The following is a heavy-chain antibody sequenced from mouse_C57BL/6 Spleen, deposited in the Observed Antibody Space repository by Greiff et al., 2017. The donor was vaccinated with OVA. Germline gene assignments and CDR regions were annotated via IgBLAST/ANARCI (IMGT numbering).Heavy chain of an antibody. Sequence: EVQLQQSGPELVKPGASVKIPCKASGYTFTDYNMDWVKQSHGKSLEWIGDINPNNGGTIYNQKFKGKATLTVDKSSSTAYMELRSLTSEDTAVYYCARFPSYDYDWYFDVWGTGTTVTVSS. CDR2: INPNNGGT. V-gene: IGHV1-18*01. CDR1: GYTFTDYN. CDR3: ARFPSYDYDWYFDV. J-gene: IGHJ1*03. D-gene: IGHD2-4*01.